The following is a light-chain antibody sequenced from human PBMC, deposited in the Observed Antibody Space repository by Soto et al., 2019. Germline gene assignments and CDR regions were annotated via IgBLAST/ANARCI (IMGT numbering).Light chain of an antibody. CDR2: NDN. CDR3: ATWDDSLNGWV. Sequence: QSVLTQPASVSGTPGQRVTISCSGSSSNIGSNTVNWYQQVPGTAPKLLISNDNQRPSGVPDRFSGSRSGTSASLAISGLQSEDAADYYCATWDDSLNGWVFDGGTKVTVL. V-gene: IGLV1-44*01. J-gene: IGLJ3*02. CDR1: SSNIGSNT.